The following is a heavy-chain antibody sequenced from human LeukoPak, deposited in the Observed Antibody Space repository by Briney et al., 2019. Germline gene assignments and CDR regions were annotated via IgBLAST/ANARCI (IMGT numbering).Heavy chain of an antibody. CDR1: GFTVSSNY. V-gene: IGHV3-53*01. J-gene: IGHJ3*02. CDR2: IYSGGST. D-gene: IGHD3-22*01. CDR3: ARDPHYYDSSGSGDAFDI. Sequence: PGGSLRLSCAASGFTVSSNYMSWVRQAPGKGLEWVSVIYSGGSTYYADSVKGRFTISRDNSKNTLYLQMNSLRAEDTAVYYCARDPHYYDSSGSGDAFDIRGQGTMVTVSS.